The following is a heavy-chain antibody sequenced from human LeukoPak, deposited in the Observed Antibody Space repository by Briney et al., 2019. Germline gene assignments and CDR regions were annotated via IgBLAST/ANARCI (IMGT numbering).Heavy chain of an antibody. V-gene: IGHV3-23*01. Sequence: HPGGSLRLSCAASGFTFSSYAMSWVRQAPGKGLEWVSAISGSGGSTYYADSVKGRFTISRDNSKNTLYLQMNSLRTEDTAVYYCAKGFAPGGSWNNWFDPWGQGTLVTVSS. D-gene: IGHD6-13*01. J-gene: IGHJ5*02. CDR3: AKGFAPGGSWNNWFDP. CDR2: ISGSGGST. CDR1: GFTFSSYA.